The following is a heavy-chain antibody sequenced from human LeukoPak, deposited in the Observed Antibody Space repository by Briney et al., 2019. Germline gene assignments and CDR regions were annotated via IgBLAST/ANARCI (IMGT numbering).Heavy chain of an antibody. J-gene: IGHJ3*02. CDR1: GYRFINFW. CDR2: IHPGDSDT. D-gene: IGHD2-15*01. Sequence: GESLKISCQGSGYRFINFWIGWVRQTPGKGLEWMGIIHPGDSDTRYSPSFQGQVTISVDKSISTAYLQWSSLKASDTAMYYRARRGVLGYCSGATCYDAFDIWGQGIMVTISS. V-gene: IGHV5-51*01. CDR3: ARRGVLGYCSGATCYDAFDI.